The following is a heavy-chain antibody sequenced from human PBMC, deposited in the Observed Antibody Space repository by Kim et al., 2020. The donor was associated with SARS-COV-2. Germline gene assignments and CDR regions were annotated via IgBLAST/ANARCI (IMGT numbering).Heavy chain of an antibody. Sequence: PSLMGRVSISVDTSKNQFSLKLSSVTAADTAVYYCARVRGSSWALYGMYVWGQGTTVTVSS. CDR3: ARVRGSSWALYGMYV. J-gene: IGHJ6*02. V-gene: IGHV4-30-2*04. D-gene: IGHD6-13*01.